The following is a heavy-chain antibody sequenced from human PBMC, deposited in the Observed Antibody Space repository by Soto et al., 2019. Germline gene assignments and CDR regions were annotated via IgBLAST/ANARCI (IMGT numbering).Heavy chain of an antibody. V-gene: IGHV3-66*01. CDR1: GFTVSSTY. CDR3: AKSPRNYYFDF. CDR2: IYSGGTT. J-gene: IGHJ4*02. Sequence: PGGSLRLSCAASGFTVSSTYMSWVRQAPGKGLEWVSIIYSGGTTYYADSVKGRFTISRDNSKNTLYLQLSSLRAEDTAVYYCAKSPRNYYFDFWGQGTLVTVSS.